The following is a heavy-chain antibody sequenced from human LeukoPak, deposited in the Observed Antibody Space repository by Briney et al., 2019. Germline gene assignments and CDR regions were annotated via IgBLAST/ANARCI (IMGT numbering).Heavy chain of an antibody. CDR1: GLTFSSSW. CDR2: INPDGNKK. CDR3: ARDLAYSRLDY. J-gene: IGHJ4*02. Sequence: GRSLRLSCAVSGLTFSSSWMDWVRQAPGKGLEWVASINPDGNKKYSADSVKGRFTISRDNAENPLYLQMNSLRVEDTAFYCCARDLAYSRLDYWGQGMLVTVSS. V-gene: IGHV3-7*01. D-gene: IGHD5-18*01.